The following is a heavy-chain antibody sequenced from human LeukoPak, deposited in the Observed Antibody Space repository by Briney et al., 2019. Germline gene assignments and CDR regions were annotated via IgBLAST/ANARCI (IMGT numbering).Heavy chain of an antibody. CDR1: GFTFSDYY. J-gene: IGHJ6*02. D-gene: IGHD2-2*01. V-gene: IGHV3-11*01. Sequence: GGSLRLSCAASGFTFSDYYMSWIRQAPGKGLEWVSYISSSGSTTYYADSVKGRFTISRDNAKDSLYLQMNSLRAEDTAVYYCARDIVVVPAAMGPLTYYGMDVWGQGTTVTVSS. CDR3: ARDIVVVPAAMGPLTYYGMDV. CDR2: ISSSGSTT.